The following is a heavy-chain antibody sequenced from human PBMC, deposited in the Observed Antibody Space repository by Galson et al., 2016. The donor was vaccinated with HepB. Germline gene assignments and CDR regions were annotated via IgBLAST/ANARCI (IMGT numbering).Heavy chain of an antibody. Sequence: SLRLSCAASGFTFSGYTMNWVRQAPGKGLEWVSSITRGSADIYYADSLKGRFTISRDDAENSLFLQMNSLRAEDTAVYDCARPPPWHGEVAVWVQGTTVTVSS. CDR3: ARPPPWHGEVAV. J-gene: IGHJ6*02. CDR2: ITRGSADI. V-gene: IGHV3-21*01. CDR1: GFTFSGYT. D-gene: IGHD4-17*01.